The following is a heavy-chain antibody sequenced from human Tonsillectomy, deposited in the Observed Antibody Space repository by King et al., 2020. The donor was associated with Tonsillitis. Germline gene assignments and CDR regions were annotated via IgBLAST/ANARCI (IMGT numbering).Heavy chain of an antibody. CDR1: GGSISSYY. CDR2: IYYSGST. D-gene: IGHD1-1*01. CDR3: AGEDNYYFDY. Sequence: QLQESGPGLVKPSETLSLTCTVSGGSISSYYWSWIRQPPGKGLEWIGYIYYSGSTNYNPSRKSRVTISVDTSKNQFTLKLSPVTAADTAVYYCAGEDNYYFDYWGQGTLVTVSS. V-gene: IGHV4-59*01. J-gene: IGHJ4*02.